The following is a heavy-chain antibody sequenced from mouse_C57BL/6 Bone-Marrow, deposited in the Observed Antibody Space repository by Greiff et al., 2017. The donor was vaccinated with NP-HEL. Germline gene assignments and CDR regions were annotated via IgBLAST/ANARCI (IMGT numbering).Heavy chain of an antibody. CDR2: INPNNGGT. CDR3: ARRRAYYSNYVWFAY. Sequence: DVQLQESGPELVKPGASVKIPCKASGYTFTDYNMDWVKQSHGKSLEWIGDINPNNGGTIYNQKFKGKATLTVDKSSSTAYMELRSLTSEDTAVYYCARRRAYYSNYVWFAYWGQGTLVTVSA. D-gene: IGHD2-5*01. CDR1: GYTFTDYN. J-gene: IGHJ3*01. V-gene: IGHV1-18*01.